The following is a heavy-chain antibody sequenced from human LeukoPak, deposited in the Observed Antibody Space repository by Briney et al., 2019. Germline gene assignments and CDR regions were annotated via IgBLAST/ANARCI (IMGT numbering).Heavy chain of an antibody. CDR2: IGGYTGHT. D-gene: IGHD2-15*01. Sequence: GGSVKLSCKTSAYSFTSYGVSRVRQAPGQGLEWMGWIGGYTGHTNYVQKFQGRVTMTTDTSTSTAYMELRSLTSDDTAVYYCARDGSCSGGSCATDGWFDPWGQGTLVTVSS. CDR1: AYSFTSYG. CDR3: ARDGSCSGGSCATDGWFDP. V-gene: IGHV1-18*01. J-gene: IGHJ5*02.